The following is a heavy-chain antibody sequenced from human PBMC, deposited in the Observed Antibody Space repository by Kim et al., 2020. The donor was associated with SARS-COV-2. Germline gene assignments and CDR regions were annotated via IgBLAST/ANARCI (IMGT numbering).Heavy chain of an antibody. CDR3: ARGFRAAAGPFYYYYYMDV. V-gene: IGHV1-8*01. D-gene: IGHD6-13*01. CDR1: GYTFTSYD. J-gene: IGHJ6*03. CDR2: MNPNSGNT. Sequence: ASVKVSCKASGYTFTSYDINWVRQATGQGLEWMGWMNPNSGNTGYAQKFQGRVTMTRNTSISTAYMELSSLRSEDTAVYYCARGFRAAAGPFYYYYYMDVGGKGTPFPVSS.